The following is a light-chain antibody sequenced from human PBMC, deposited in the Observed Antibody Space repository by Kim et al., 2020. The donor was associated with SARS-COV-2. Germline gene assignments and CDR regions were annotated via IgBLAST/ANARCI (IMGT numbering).Light chain of an antibody. CDR3: QAWDSNTLWV. CDR2: QDT. CDR1: TLGDKY. Sequence: VSPGQTASIACSGDTLGDKYVCWYQQKPGQSPVLVIYQDTKRPSGIPERFSGSNSGNTATLTISGTQATDEADYYCQAWDSNTLWVFGGGTKLTVL. J-gene: IGLJ3*02. V-gene: IGLV3-1*01.